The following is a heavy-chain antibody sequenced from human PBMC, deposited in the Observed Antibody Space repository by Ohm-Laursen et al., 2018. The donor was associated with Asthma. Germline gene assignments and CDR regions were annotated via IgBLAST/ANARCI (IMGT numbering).Heavy chain of an antibody. CDR1: GFTFSSYW. V-gene: IGHV3-7*01. D-gene: IGHD3-10*01. CDR3: ASGIWSTELY. J-gene: IGHJ4*02. Sequence: LRLSCSASGFTFSSYWMSRVHQAPGKGLEWVANIKQDGSEKYYVDSVKGRFTISRDNSKNTLYLQMNSLRAEDTAVYYCASGIWSTELYWGQGTLVTVSS. CDR2: IKQDGSEK.